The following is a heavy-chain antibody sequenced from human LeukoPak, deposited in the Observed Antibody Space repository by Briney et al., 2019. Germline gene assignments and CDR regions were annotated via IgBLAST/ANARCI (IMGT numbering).Heavy chain of an antibody. CDR2: IWYDGGNK. V-gene: IGHV3-33*06. CDR3: AKTQQLVQGFYFDY. J-gene: IGHJ4*02. D-gene: IGHD6-13*01. Sequence: GGSLRLSCAASGFTFSNYWMSWVRQAPGKGLEWVAVIWYDGGNKYYADSVKGRFTISRDNSKNTLYLQMKSLRAEDTAVYYCAKTQQLVQGFYFDYWGQGTLVTVSS. CDR1: GFTFSNYW.